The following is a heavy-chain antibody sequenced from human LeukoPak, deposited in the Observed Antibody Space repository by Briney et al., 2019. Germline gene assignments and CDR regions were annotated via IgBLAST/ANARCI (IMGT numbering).Heavy chain of an antibody. CDR3: ARGECSSGSCYLLDY. D-gene: IGHD2-15*01. CDR1: GDSISSNY. CDR2: VHYSGTT. V-gene: IGHV4-59*01. J-gene: IGHJ4*02. Sequence: SETLSLTCTVSGDSISSNYWSWIRQPPGKGLEWIGYVHYSGTTDYNPSLKSRVAISIDTSKNQFSLKLSSVTAADTAVYYCARGECSSGSCYLLDYWGQGTLVPVSS.